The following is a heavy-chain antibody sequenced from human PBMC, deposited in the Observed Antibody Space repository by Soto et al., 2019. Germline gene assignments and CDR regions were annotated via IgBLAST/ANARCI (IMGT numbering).Heavy chain of an antibody. D-gene: IGHD2-2*01. V-gene: IGHV1-69*02. CDR1: GGTFSSYT. Sequence: QVQLVQSGAEVKKPGSSVKVSCKASGGTFSSYTISWVRQAPGQGLEWMGRTIPILGIANYAQKFQGRVTITADKSTSTAYMELSSLRTEDTAVYYCARGDCRSTSCYPWYFDLWGRGTLVTVSS. CDR2: TIPILGIA. J-gene: IGHJ2*01. CDR3: ARGDCRSTSCYPWYFDL.